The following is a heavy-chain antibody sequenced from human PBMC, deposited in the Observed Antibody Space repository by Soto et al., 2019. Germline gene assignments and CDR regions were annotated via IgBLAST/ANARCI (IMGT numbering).Heavy chain of an antibody. J-gene: IGHJ6*02. CDR1: GYTFTTHY. V-gene: IGHV1-46*01. CDR3: ASGKDLPYYYYGLDV. CDR2: IDPRSGSA. Sequence: QVQLVQSGAEVKKPGASVKVSCKASGYTFTTHYIHWVRQAPGQGPEWMGIIDPRSGSAGYAQRFQVGVTMTRDTPTSTFYMELSSLRSEDTAVYYCASGKDLPYYYYGLDVWGQGTTVTVSS.